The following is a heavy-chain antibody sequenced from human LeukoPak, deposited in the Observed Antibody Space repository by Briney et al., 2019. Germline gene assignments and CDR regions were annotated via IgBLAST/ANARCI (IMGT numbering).Heavy chain of an antibody. J-gene: IGHJ4*02. CDR1: GFMFKSYA. Sequence: GGSLRLSCAASGFMFKSYAMSWVRQAPGKGLEWLSGITGRGDDTKYADSVKGRFIISRDNSKNTVHLHLNGLTVEDAAVYYCAKDIFSSVGTPDYWGQGTRVTASS. V-gene: IGHV3-23*01. CDR3: AKDIFSSVGTPDY. CDR2: ITGRGDDT. D-gene: IGHD3-3*02.